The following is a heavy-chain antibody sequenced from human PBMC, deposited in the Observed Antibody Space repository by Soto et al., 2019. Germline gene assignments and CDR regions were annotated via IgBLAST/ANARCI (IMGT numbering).Heavy chain of an antibody. J-gene: IGHJ4*02. CDR2: INPGGGRT. CDR3: ARGPSCGGDCYLFDY. D-gene: IGHD2-21*02. CDR1: GYTFTSYY. V-gene: IGHV1-46*01. Sequence: QVQLVQSGAEVTKTGASVKLSCKASGYTFTSYYIHWVRQAPGQGLEWVAMINPGGGRTKNAQMFQGRVTLTRDTSTGTVDMELSSLTSADTAVYYCARGPSCGGDCYLFDYWGQGSLVTVSS.